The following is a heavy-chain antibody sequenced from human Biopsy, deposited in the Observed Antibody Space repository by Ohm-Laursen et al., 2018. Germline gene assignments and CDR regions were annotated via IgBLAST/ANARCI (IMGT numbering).Heavy chain of an antibody. CDR1: GGSIGSFF. CDR3: ARVGAGAPSIDYFDY. CDR2: IYYSGST. D-gene: IGHD1-26*01. J-gene: IGHJ4*02. V-gene: IGHV4-59*01. Sequence: PGALSLTCPVSGGSIGSFFWSWIRQPPGKGLEWIGYIYYSGSTNYNPSLRSRVTISVDRSKNQFSLELSSVTAADTAVYYCARVGAGAPSIDYFDYWGQGALVTASS.